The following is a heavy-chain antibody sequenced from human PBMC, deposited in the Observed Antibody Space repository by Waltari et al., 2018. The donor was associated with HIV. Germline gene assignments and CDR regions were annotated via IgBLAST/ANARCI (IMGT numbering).Heavy chain of an antibody. J-gene: IGHJ4*02. CDR2: LSPSVYYM. Sequence: EVQLVESGGGMVKPGGSLRLSCVASGFSFSSYSMNWVRPAPGNGLEWVSVLSPSVYYMIYADSLKGRFTISRDNDKNSLYLEMNSLRAEDTALYYCARQGGGYCTTRSCYDFDYWGQGTLVTVSS. V-gene: IGHV3-21*06. CDR3: ARQGGGYCTTRSCYDFDY. CDR1: GFSFSSYS. D-gene: IGHD2-2*01.